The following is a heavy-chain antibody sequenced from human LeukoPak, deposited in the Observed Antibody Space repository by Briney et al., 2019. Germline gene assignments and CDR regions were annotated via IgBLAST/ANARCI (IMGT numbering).Heavy chain of an antibody. V-gene: IGHV3-53*01. D-gene: IGHD4/OR15-4a*01. J-gene: IGHJ4*02. CDR2: IYSGGST. CDR1: GFSFSNNY. Sequence: GGSLRLSCAASGFSFSNNYVSWVRQAPGKGLEWVSIIYSGGSTYYADSVKGRFTISRDNSKNTLYLQMNTLRAEDTAVYYCARGLYGTNSDFWGQGTLVTVSA. CDR3: ARGLYGTNSDF.